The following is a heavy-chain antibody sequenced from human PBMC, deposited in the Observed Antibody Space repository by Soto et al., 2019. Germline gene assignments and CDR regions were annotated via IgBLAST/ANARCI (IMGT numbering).Heavy chain of an antibody. D-gene: IGHD1-26*01. V-gene: IGHV3-64D*06. CDR1: GFTFRNYA. CDR3: VKDRWVDY. Sequence: GGSLRLSCSVFGFTFRNYAMHWVRQAPGKGLEYVSSISNNAGSIYYADSVKGRFTISRDNSKGTLYLQMSSLRPEDTAVYYCVKDRWVDYWGQGALVTVSS. J-gene: IGHJ4*02. CDR2: ISNNAGSI.